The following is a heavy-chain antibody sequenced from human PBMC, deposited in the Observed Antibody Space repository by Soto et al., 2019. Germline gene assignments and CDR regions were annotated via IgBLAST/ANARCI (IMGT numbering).Heavy chain of an antibody. J-gene: IGHJ4*02. CDR1: GDTFTDYY. D-gene: IGHD2-21*02. V-gene: IGHV1-46*01. CDR2: VNPSGGHT. CDR3: ARGGHAVVVTAALDY. Sequence: QGQLMQSGAEVKKPGASVKVSCKASGDTFTDYYIHWVRQAPGQGLEWMGTVNPSGGHTTYAQHFLGRVTMTRDTSTSTLYMELTSQTSDDTAIYYCARGGHAVVVTAALDYWGQGTLVTVSS.